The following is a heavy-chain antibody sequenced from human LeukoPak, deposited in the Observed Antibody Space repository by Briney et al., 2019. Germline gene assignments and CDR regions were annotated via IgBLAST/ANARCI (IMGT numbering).Heavy chain of an antibody. CDR2: ISGSGGST. CDR3: ANDPQWLPLGWFDP. D-gene: IGHD6-19*01. CDR1: GFTFSSYA. J-gene: IGHJ5*02. V-gene: IGHV3-23*01. Sequence: GGSLRLSCAASGFTFSSYAMSWVRQAPGKGLEWVSAISGSGGSTYYADSVKGRFTISRDNSKNTLYLQMNSLRAEDTAVYYCANDPQWLPLGWFDPWGQGTLVTVSS.